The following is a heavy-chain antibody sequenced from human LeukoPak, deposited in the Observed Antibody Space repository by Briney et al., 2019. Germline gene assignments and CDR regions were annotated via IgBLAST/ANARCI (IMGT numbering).Heavy chain of an antibody. Sequence: GGSLRLSCAASGSTFSSYAMSWVRQAPGKGLEWVAVISYDGSNKYYADSVKGRFTISRDNSKNTLYLQMNSLRAEDTAVYYCAKEGVTIFGVVKGDYWGQGTLVTVSS. CDR1: GSTFSSYA. CDR3: AKEGVTIFGVVKGDY. V-gene: IGHV3-30*18. CDR2: ISYDGSNK. J-gene: IGHJ4*02. D-gene: IGHD3-3*01.